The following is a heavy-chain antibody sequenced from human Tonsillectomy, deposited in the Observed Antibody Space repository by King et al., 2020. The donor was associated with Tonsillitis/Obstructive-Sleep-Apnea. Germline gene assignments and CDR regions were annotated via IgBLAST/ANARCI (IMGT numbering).Heavy chain of an antibody. CDR2: ISYDGSYK. D-gene: IGHD2-2*01. J-gene: IGHJ4*02. Sequence: VQLVESGGGVVQPGRSLRLSCAASGFTFSSYAMHWVRQAPGKGLEWVAVISYDGSYKYYADSVKGRFTISRDNSKNTLYLQMNSLRAEDTAVYYCARDLGVVPAAISDYWGQGTLVTVSS. CDR1: GFTFSSYA. CDR3: ARDLGVVPAAISDY. V-gene: IGHV3-30*01.